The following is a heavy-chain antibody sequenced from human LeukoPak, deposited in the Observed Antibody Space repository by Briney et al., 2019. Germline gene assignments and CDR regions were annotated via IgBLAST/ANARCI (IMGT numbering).Heavy chain of an antibody. V-gene: IGHV1-18*01. D-gene: IGHD1-26*01. CDR3: ARGGDNPEWELLYGEVAYYFDY. Sequence: ASVKVSCEASGYTFTSYGISWVRQAPGQGLEWMGWISAYNGNTNYAQKLQDRVTMTTDTSTSTAYMELRSLRSDDTAVYYCARGGDNPEWELLYGEVAYYFDYWGQGTLVTVSS. J-gene: IGHJ4*02. CDR2: ISAYNGNT. CDR1: GYTFTSYG.